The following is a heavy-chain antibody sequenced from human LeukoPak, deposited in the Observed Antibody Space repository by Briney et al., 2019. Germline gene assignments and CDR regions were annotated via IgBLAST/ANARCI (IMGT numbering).Heavy chain of an antibody. D-gene: IGHD2-15*01. CDR1: GGPFSGYY. CDR3: ARHAHSYCSGGSCYRSFSRPMYYFDY. CDR2: INHSGST. V-gene: IGHV4-34*01. J-gene: IGHJ4*02. Sequence: PSETLSLTCAVYGGPFSGYYWSWIRQPPGKGLEWIGEINHSGSTNYNPSLKSRVTISVDTSKNQFSLKLSSVTAADTAVYYCARHAHSYCSGGSCYRSFSRPMYYFDYWGQGTLVTVSS.